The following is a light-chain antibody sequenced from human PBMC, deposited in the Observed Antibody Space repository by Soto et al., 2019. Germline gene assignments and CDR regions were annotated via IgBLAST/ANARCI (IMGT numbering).Light chain of an antibody. V-gene: IGLV2-14*03. CDR2: GVS. Sequence: QSALTQPASVYGSPGQSITISCTGTSSDVGAYKYVSWYQQHPGKVPKLIIYGVSNRPSGVSNRFSGSKSGNTAFLTISGLQPEDEADYYCSSFTGTTTLDVFGTGTKVTVL. CDR3: SSFTGTTTLDV. CDR1: SSDVGAYKY. J-gene: IGLJ1*01.